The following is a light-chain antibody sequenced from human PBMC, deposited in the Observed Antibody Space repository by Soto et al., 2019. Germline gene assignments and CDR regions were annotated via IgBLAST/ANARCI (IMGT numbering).Light chain of an antibody. CDR2: AAS. CDR1: QSISSY. J-gene: IGKJ1*01. V-gene: IGKV1-39*01. CDR3: QQSYSTLGT. Sequence: DIQMTQSPSSLSASVGERVTITCRASQSISSYLNWYQQKPGKAPKLLIYAASSLQSGVPSRFSGSGSGTDFTLTISSLQPEDVATYYCQQSYSTLGTFGQGTKVEIK.